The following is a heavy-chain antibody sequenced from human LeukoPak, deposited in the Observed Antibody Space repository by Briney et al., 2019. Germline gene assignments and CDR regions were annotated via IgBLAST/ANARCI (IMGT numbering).Heavy chain of an antibody. CDR1: GFTFDDYG. Sequence: GGSLRLSCAASGFTFDDYGMSWVRHAPGKGLEWVSGINWNGGSTGYADSVKGRFTISRDNAKNSLYLQMNSLRAEDTALYYCARDLAVRYDSSGPDAFDIWGQGTMVTVSS. V-gene: IGHV3-20*04. J-gene: IGHJ3*02. D-gene: IGHD3-22*01. CDR2: INWNGGST. CDR3: ARDLAVRYDSSGPDAFDI.